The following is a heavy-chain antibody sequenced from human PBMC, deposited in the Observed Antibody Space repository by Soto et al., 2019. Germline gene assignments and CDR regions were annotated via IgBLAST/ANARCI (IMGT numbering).Heavy chain of an antibody. D-gene: IGHD4-17*01. V-gene: IGHV3-30*18. CDR2: ISYHGNNK. CDR1: GFTFSSYG. J-gene: IGHJ5*02. Sequence: QVQLVESGGGVVQPGRSLRLSCAASGFTFSSYGMHWVRQAPGKRLEWVAVISYHGNNKYYADSVKGRFAISRDNSENTLYLQMNSLRAEDTAVYYCAKYSEYGELGDWFDPWDQGTLVTVSS. CDR3: AKYSEYGELGDWFDP.